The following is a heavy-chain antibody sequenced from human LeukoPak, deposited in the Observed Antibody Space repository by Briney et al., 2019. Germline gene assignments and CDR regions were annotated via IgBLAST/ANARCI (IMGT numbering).Heavy chain of an antibody. J-gene: IGHJ4*02. CDR2: IIPILGIA. CDR1: GGTFSSYA. V-gene: IGHV1-69*04. D-gene: IGHD6-13*01. CDR3: ARDQTAAGTIDY. Sequence: ASVKVSCKASGGTFSSYAISRVRQAPGQGLEWMGRIIPILGIANYAQKFQGRVTITADKSTSTAYMELSSLRSEDTAVYYCARDQTAAGTIDYWGQGTLVTVSS.